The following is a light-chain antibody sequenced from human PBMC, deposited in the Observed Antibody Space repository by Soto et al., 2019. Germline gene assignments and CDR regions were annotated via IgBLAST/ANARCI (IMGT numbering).Light chain of an antibody. V-gene: IGLV2-14*03. CDR2: EVS. CDR1: SSDIGAYDL. CDR3: TSFDPGRIYV. J-gene: IGLJ1*01. Sequence: QSVLTQPASVSGSPGQSITISCSGTSSDIGAYDLVSWYQQHPGRAPKLIIYEVSHRFSGLSYRFSGSKSGNTASLTISRLQAEDEGAYYRTSFDPGRIYVFGSGTKVTVL.